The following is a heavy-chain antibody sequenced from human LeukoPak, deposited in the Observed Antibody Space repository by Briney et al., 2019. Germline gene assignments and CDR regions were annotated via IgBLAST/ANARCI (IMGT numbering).Heavy chain of an antibody. CDR2: IWYDGSIK. J-gene: IGHJ1*01. CDR3: ARASSDYDSSGYYSEHFQH. D-gene: IGHD3-22*01. CDR1: GFTFSSYG. V-gene: IGHV3-33*01. Sequence: GGSLRLSCAASGFTFSSYGMHWVRQAPGKGLGWVAVIWYDGSIKYYADSVKGRFTISRDNSKNTLYLQMNSLRAEDTAVYYCARASSDYDSSGYYSEHFQHWGQGTLVTVSS.